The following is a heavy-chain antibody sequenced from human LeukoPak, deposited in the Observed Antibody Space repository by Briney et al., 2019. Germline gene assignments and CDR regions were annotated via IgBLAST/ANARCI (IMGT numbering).Heavy chain of an antibody. Sequence: GGSLRLSCAASGFTFSTYAMSWVRQAPGKGLEWVSVIYSGGSTYYADSVKGRFTISRDNSKNTLYLQMNSLRAEDTAVYYCARGGGSSWFDYWGQGTLVTVSS. CDR3: ARGGGSSWFDY. CDR2: IYSGGST. V-gene: IGHV3-66*01. D-gene: IGHD6-13*01. CDR1: GFTFSTYA. J-gene: IGHJ4*02.